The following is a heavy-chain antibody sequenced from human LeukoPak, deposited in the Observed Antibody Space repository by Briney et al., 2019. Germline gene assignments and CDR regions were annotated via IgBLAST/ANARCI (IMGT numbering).Heavy chain of an antibody. V-gene: IGHV4-34*01. CDR1: GGSFSGYY. CDR2: INHSGST. J-gene: IGHJ4*02. D-gene: IGHD3-10*01. CDR3: ARVKVVRGVSEFDY. Sequence: SETLSLTCAVYGGSFSGYYWSWIRQPPGKGLEWIGEINHSGSTNYNPSLKSRVTISVDTSKNQFSLKLSSVTAADTAVYYCARVKVVRGVSEFDYWGQGTLVTVSS.